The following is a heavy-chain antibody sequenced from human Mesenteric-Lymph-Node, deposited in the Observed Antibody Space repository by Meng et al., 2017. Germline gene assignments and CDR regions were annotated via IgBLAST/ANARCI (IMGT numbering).Heavy chain of an antibody. CDR3: ARISLERATGTAFDI. D-gene: IGHD5-24*01. CDR1: GFNFSSYS. V-gene: IGHV3-21*06. Sequence: GESLKISCTASGFNFSSYSVNWVRQAPGKGLEWLSSISSSSSYIYYADSVRGRFTISRDNAKNSLLLRMNSLRAEDTAIYYCARISLERATGTAFDIWGQGTMVTVSS. J-gene: IGHJ3*02. CDR2: ISSSSSYI.